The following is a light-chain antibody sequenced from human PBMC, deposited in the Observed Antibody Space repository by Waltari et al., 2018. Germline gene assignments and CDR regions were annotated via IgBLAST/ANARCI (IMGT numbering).Light chain of an antibody. CDR2: DVS. CDR1: SSDVAAYND. CDR3: CSYAGSYTLV. Sequence: QPVPIPCTGTSSDVAAYNDVSWYQQHPGKAPKLIIYDVSKRPSGVPDRFSGSKSGNTASLTFSGRQAEDEADYYCCSYAGSYTLVFGGGTKLSVL. J-gene: IGLJ2*01. V-gene: IGLV2-11*03.